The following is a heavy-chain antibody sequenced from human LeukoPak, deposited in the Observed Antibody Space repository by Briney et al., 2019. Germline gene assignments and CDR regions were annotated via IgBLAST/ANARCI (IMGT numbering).Heavy chain of an antibody. V-gene: IGHV1-24*01. CDR1: GYTLTELS. Sequence: EASVTVSCKVSGYTLTELSMHWVRQAPGKGLEWMGGFDPEDGETIYAQKFQGRVTMTEDISTDTAYMELSSLRSEDTAVYYCATGLLFGGVIKNDYWGQGTLVTVSS. D-gene: IGHD3-16*02. J-gene: IGHJ4*02. CDR3: ATGLLFGGVIKNDY. CDR2: FDPEDGET.